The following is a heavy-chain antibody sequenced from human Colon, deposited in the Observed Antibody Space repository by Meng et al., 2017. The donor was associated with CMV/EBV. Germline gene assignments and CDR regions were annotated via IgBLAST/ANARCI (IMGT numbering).Heavy chain of an antibody. V-gene: IGHV3-74*01. CDR2: VKGDGSSS. CDR1: DFTLSTYW. Sequence: GESLKISCAVSDFTLSTYWMHWVRQAPGKGLAWVSRVKGDGSSSSYAESVKGRFTIFRANGKNTFYLQMNSLSAEDSAMYYCARSQNAIYSSGWSTTLEYWGHGTLVTVSS. J-gene: IGHJ4*01. D-gene: IGHD3-22*01. CDR3: ARSQNAIYSSGWSTTLEY.